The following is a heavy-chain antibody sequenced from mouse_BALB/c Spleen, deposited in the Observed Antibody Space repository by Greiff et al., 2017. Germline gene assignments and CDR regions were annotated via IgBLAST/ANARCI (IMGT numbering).Heavy chain of an antibody. CDR2: ISYSGST. J-gene: IGHJ4*01. V-gene: IGHV3-2*02. CDR1: GYSITSDYA. Sequence: EVKLQESGPGLVKPSQSLSLTCTVTGYSITSDYAWNWIRQFPGNKLEWMGYISYSGSTSYNPSLKSRISITRDTSKNQFFLQLNSVTTEDTATYYCARRGRDYYAMDYWGQGTSVTVSS. CDR3: ARRGRDYYAMDY.